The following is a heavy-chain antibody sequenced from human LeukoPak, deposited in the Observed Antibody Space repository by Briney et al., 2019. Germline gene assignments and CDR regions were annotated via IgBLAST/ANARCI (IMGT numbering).Heavy chain of an antibody. CDR1: GSTFGDYA. CDR3: TRVLKSSSWYDYYYFDY. V-gene: IGHV3-49*03. Sequence: GGSLRLSCTASGSTFGDYAVSWFRQAPGKGLEWVGFIRSKDFGATEENAASVIGRFTISRDDSKSIANLQMNSLKTEDTSVYYCTRVLKSSSWYDYYYFDYWGQGTLVTVSS. J-gene: IGHJ4*02. CDR2: IRSKDFGATE. D-gene: IGHD6-13*01.